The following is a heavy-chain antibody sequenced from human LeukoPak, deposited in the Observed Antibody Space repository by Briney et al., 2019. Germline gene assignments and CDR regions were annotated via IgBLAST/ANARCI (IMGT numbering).Heavy chain of an antibody. D-gene: IGHD3-22*01. Sequence: GGSLRLSCAASGFTFSNAWMSWVRQAPGKGLEWVGRIKSKTDGGTTDYAAPVKGRFTISRDDSKNTLYLQMNSLKTEDTAVYYCTTGYYYDSSGYYYWGQGTLVTVSS. J-gene: IGHJ4*02. CDR2: IKSKTDGGTT. V-gene: IGHV3-15*01. CDR3: TTGYYYDSSGYYY. CDR1: GFTFSNAW.